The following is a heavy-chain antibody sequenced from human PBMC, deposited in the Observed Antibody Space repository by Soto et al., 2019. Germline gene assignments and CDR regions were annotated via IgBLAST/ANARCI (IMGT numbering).Heavy chain of an antibody. Sequence: QVQLVESGGGVVQPGRSLRLSCAASGFTFSSYGMHWVRQAPGKGLEWVAVISYDGSNKYYADSVKGRFTISRDNSKNTLYLQMNSLRAEDTAVYYCAKEVQYYYDSSGYYSGGLDYWGQGTLVTVSS. V-gene: IGHV3-30*18. CDR1: GFTFSSYG. J-gene: IGHJ4*02. CDR3: AKEVQYYYDSSGYYSGGLDY. D-gene: IGHD3-22*01. CDR2: ISYDGSNK.